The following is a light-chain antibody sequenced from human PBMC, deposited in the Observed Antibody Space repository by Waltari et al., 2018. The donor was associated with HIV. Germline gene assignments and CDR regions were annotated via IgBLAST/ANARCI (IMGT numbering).Light chain of an antibody. CDR2: GNT. J-gene: IGLJ3*02. Sequence: QSVLTQPPSVSGAPGQRVTISCSGTRSNIGARYEVHWYQQLTGTAPKLLIYGNTNRPSGVPDRFSAFKSGTSASLVITGLQAEDEADYYCHSYDNSLSASVFGGGTKLTVL. CDR3: HSYDNSLSASV. CDR1: RSNIGARYE. V-gene: IGLV1-40*01.